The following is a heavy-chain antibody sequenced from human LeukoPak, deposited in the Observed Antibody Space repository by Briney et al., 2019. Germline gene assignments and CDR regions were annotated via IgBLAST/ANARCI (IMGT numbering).Heavy chain of an antibody. CDR2: INHSGST. J-gene: IGHJ6*04. D-gene: IGHD3-10*01. CDR3: ARERYYGSGSYYRKPYGMDV. V-gene: IGHV4-34*01. Sequence: PSETLSLTCAVYGGSFSGYYWSWIRQPPGKGLEWIGEINHSGSTNYNPSLKSRVTISVDTSKNQFSQKLSSVTAADTAVYYCARERYYGSGSYYRKPYGMDVWGKGTTVTVSS. CDR1: GGSFSGYY.